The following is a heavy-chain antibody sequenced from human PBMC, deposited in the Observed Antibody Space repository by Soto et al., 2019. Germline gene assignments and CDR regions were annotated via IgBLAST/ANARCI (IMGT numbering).Heavy chain of an antibody. CDR1: GGTFSSYA. CDR3: AREAPSYSYGPRYFDD. CDR2: IIPIFGTA. Sequence: SVKVSCKASGGTFSSYAISWVRQAPGQGLEWMGGIIPIFGTANYAQKFQGRVTITADESTSTAYMELSSLRSEDTAVYYCAREAPSYSYGPRYFDDWGQGTRVAVSS. V-gene: IGHV1-69*13. J-gene: IGHJ4*02. D-gene: IGHD5-18*01.